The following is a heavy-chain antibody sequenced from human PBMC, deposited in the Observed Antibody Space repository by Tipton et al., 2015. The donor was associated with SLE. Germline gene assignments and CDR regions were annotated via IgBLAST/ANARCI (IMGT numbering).Heavy chain of an antibody. J-gene: IGHJ4*02. Sequence: TLSLTCTVSGGSISSYYWSWIRQPPGKGLEWIGYIYYSGSTNYNPSLKSRVTISVATSKNQFSLKLSSVTAADTAVYYCARWAGPTVNFDYWGQGTLVTVSS. CDR2: IYYSGST. D-gene: IGHD4-11*01. CDR3: ARWAGPTVNFDY. V-gene: IGHV4-59*01. CDR1: GGSISSYY.